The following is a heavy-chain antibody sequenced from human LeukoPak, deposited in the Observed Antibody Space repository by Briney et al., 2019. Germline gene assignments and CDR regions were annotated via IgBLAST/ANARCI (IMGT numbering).Heavy chain of an antibody. Sequence: GGSLRLSCAAPGFTFSSYSMNWVRQAPGKGLEWDSSISSSSSYIYYADSVKGRFTISRDNAKNSLYLQMNSLRAEDTAVYYCARGVTTVTLYYFDYWGQGTLVTVSS. CDR2: ISSSSSYI. CDR1: GFTFSSYS. CDR3: ARGVTTVTLYYFDY. V-gene: IGHV3-21*01. D-gene: IGHD4-17*01. J-gene: IGHJ4*02.